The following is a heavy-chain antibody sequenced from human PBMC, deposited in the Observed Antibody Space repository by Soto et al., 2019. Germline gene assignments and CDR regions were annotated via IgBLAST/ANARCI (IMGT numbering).Heavy chain of an antibody. CDR1: GYTFINYY. D-gene: IGHD2-8*02. V-gene: IGHV1-46*01. CDR2: INPTGGST. CDR3: ARHLAAGDV. Sequence: QVQLVQSGAEVKKPGASVKVSCKASGYTFINYYIHWVRQAPGHGLEWMAIINPTGGSTNYAQKFQGRLTLTMDTSTTTVYMELSSLTSEDTDIYYCARHLAAGDVWVQGTLVTVS. J-gene: IGHJ4*02.